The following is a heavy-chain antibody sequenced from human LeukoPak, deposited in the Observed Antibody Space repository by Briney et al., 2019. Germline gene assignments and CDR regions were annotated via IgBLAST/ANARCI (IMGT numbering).Heavy chain of an antibody. CDR1: GYTFTSYG. D-gene: IGHD3-9*01. CDR3: ARVRYFDWVSTAGYMDV. CDR2: VSAHNGDM. V-gene: IGHV1-18*01. J-gene: IGHJ6*03. Sequence: ASVKVSCKASGYTFTSYGISWLRQAPGQGLEWMGWVSAHNGDMNYAQKLQGRVTMTTDTSTRTAYMELRSLRSDDTAVYYCARVRYFDWVSTAGYMDVWGKGTTVTVSS.